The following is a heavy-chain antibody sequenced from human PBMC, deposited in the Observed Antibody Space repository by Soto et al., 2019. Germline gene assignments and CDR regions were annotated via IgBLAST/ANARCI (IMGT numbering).Heavy chain of an antibody. J-gene: IGHJ6*02. CDR2: IKQDGSEK. V-gene: IGHV3-7*01. D-gene: IGHD5-12*01. CDR1: GFTFSSYW. CDR3: ARDPNIVATMGSIYYYYGMDV. Sequence: GGSLRLSCAASGFTFSSYWMSWVRQAPGKGLDWVANIKQDGSEKYYVDSVKGRFTISRDNAKNSLYLQMNSLRAEDTAVYYCARDPNIVATMGSIYYYYGMDVWGQGTTVTVSS.